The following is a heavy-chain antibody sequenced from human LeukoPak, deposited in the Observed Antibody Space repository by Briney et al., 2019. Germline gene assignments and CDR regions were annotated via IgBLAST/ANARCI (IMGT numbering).Heavy chain of an antibody. Sequence: TSETLSLTCTVSGGSISSSSYYWGWIRQPPGKGLEWIGSIYYSGSTYYNSSLKSRVTISVDTSKNQFSLKLSSVTAADTAVYYCASPAGPYDFWSGGPLDYWGQGTLVTVSS. CDR2: IYYSGST. CDR3: ASPAGPYDFWSGGPLDY. CDR1: GGSISSSSYY. J-gene: IGHJ4*02. D-gene: IGHD3-3*01. V-gene: IGHV4-39*01.